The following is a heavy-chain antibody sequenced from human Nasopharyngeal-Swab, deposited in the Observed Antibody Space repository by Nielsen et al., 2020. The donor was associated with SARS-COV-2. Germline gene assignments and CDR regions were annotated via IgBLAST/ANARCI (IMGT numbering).Heavy chain of an antibody. Sequence: GGSLRLSCAASGFTFSSYEMNWVRQAPGKGLEWVSYISSSGSTIYYADSVKGRFTISRDNAKNSLYLQMNSLRAEDTAVYYCARGGMVRGVIITYYYYGMDVWGQGTTVTVSS. CDR1: GFTFSSYE. D-gene: IGHD3-10*01. CDR2: ISSSGSTI. V-gene: IGHV3-48*03. J-gene: IGHJ6*02. CDR3: ARGGMVRGVIITYYYYGMDV.